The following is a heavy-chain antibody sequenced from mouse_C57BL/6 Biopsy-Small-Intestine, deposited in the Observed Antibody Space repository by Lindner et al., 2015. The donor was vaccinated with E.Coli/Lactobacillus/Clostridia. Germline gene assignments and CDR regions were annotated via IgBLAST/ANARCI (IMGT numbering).Heavy chain of an antibody. J-gene: IGHJ1*01. CDR1: GYTFIGNN. CDR3: VRGRGGNLDV. D-gene: IGHD1-1*02. CDR2: INPSSGDG. V-gene: IGHV1-84*02. Sequence: SVKVSCKASGYTFIGNNVHWVRQAPGQGLEWMGWINPSSGDGSYAQKFQGRVTMTGDTSTSTAYMELSGLRSDDTALYYCVRGRGGNLDVWGQGTTVTVSS.